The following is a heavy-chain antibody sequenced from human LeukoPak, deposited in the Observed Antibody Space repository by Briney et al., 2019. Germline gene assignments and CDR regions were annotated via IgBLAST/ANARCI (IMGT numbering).Heavy chain of an antibody. CDR3: ARDIVYLIDEDYG. CDR2: IRAGATP. V-gene: IGHV4-4*07. CDR1: GGSFNSYY. J-gene: IGHJ6*01. Sequence: SETLSLTCTVSGGSFNSYYWSWLRQPAGKGLEWIVPIRAGATPTYTPSLQSRVTISIDTSQRQVSLDLTAVTAADTAVYYCARDIVYLIDEDYGWG. D-gene: IGHD2/OR15-2a*01.